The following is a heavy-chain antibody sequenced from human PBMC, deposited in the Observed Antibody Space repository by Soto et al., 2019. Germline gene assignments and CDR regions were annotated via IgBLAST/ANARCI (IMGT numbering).Heavy chain of an antibody. CDR2: INYSGST. Sequence: QLQLQESGPGLVKPSETLSLTCTVSGGSISSGRYYWGWIRQPPGKGLEWIGSINYSGSTYYNLSLKSRVTISVDTSKNQFSLKLTSVTAADTAVFYCARPVLKEGVTTVGEFDYWGQGILVTVSS. CDR1: GGSISSGRYY. CDR3: ARPVLKEGVTTVGEFDY. J-gene: IGHJ4*02. D-gene: IGHD1-26*01. V-gene: IGHV4-39*01.